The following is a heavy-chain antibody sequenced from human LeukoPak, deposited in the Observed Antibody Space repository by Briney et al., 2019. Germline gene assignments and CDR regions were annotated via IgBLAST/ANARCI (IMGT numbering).Heavy chain of an antibody. V-gene: IGHV3-15*01. CDR2: MRSKTDGGTT. D-gene: IGHD2-15*01. Sequence: GGSLRLSRAASGFTFRNAWMNWVRQGPGKGLEWVGRMRSKTDGGTTDYAAPVKGRFTISRDDSKNTLYLQMNSLKTEDTAVYYCTTQGIMVVAAVDYWGQGTLVTVSS. CDR3: TTQGIMVVAAVDY. CDR1: GFTFRNAW. J-gene: IGHJ4*02.